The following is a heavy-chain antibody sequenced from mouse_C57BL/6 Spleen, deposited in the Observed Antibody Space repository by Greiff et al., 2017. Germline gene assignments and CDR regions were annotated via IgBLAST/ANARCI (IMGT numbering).Heavy chain of an antibody. CDR1: GYTFTSYW. CDR3: GRTSKGDFDG. Sequence: QVHVKQPGAELVRPGTSVKLSCKASGYTFTSYWMHWVKQRPGQGLEWIGVIDPSDSDTNYNQKFKGKATLTVDTSSSTAYMQLSSLTSDDAAVYYCGRTSKGDFDGWGTGTTVTVSS. J-gene: IGHJ1*03. V-gene: IGHV1-59*01. CDR2: IDPSDSDT.